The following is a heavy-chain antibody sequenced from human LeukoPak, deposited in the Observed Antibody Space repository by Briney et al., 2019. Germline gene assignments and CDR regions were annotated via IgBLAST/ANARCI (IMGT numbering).Heavy chain of an antibody. D-gene: IGHD3-22*01. CDR1: GYTFTSYD. CDR2: INPNSGGT. Sequence: ASVKVSCKASGYTFTSYDINWVRQATGQGLEWMGWINPNSGGTNYAQKFQGRVTMTRDTSISTAYMELSRLRSEDTAVYYCARAYYYDSSGYPTDNWFDPWGQGTLVTVSS. J-gene: IGHJ5*02. CDR3: ARAYYYDSSGYPTDNWFDP. V-gene: IGHV1-2*02.